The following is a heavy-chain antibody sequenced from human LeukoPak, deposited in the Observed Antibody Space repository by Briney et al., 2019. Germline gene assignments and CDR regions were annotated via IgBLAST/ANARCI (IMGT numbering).Heavy chain of an antibody. CDR3: ARDPPYSSSWYGAFDI. J-gene: IGHJ3*02. D-gene: IGHD6-13*01. Sequence: GGSLRLSCAASGFTFSSYEMNWVRQAPGKGLEWISYISSSGSTKYYADSVKGRFTISRDNAKNSLYLQMNSLRAEDTAVYYCARDPPYSSSWYGAFDIWGRGTMVTVSS. CDR1: GFTFSSYE. CDR2: ISSSGSTK. V-gene: IGHV3-48*03.